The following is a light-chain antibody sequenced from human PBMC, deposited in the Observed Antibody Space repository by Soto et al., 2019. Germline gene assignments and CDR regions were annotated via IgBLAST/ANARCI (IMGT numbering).Light chain of an antibody. CDR3: VSFAGGTYG. V-gene: IGLV2-8*01. J-gene: IGLJ1*01. Sequence: QSVLTQPPSASGSPGQSVTISCTGTSSDVGAYIFVSWYQQHPGKAPKLMVYDVNRRPPGVPDRFFGSKSGNTASLTVSGLQAEDEADYDCVSFAGGTYGFGTGTKVTVL. CDR1: SSDVGAYIF. CDR2: DVN.